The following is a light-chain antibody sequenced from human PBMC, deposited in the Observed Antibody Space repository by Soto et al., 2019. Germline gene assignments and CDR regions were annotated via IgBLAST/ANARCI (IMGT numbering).Light chain of an antibody. CDR1: QNIYGY. Sequence: DIQLTQSPSTLSASVGDRVTITCRASQNIYGYLAWYQQKPGKAPKLLIYWASSLISGVPSRFTGGESGTEFTLTISSLQPDDFATYYCQQYSAYPLTFGGGTKV. CDR2: WAS. J-gene: IGKJ4*01. CDR3: QQYSAYPLT. V-gene: IGKV1-5*03.